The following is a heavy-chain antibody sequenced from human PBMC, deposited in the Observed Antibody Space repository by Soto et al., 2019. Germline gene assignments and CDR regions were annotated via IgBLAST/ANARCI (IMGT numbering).Heavy chain of an antibody. J-gene: IGHJ6*02. CDR1: GGSFSGYY. CDR2: INHSGST. CDR3: ATARRKGVYYYYYGMDV. V-gene: IGHV4-34*01. Sequence: SETLSLTCAVYGGSFSGYYWSWIRQRPGKGLEWIGEINHSGSTSYNPSLKSRATISVDTSKNQFSLKLSSVTAADTAVYYCATARRKGVYYYYYGMDVWGQGTTVTVSS. D-gene: IGHD3-16*01.